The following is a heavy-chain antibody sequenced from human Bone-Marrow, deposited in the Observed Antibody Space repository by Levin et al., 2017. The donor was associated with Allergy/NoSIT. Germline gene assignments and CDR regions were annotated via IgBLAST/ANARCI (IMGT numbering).Heavy chain of an antibody. CDR2: INWNSDDA. J-gene: IGHJ4*02. V-gene: IGHV3-9*01. D-gene: IGHD3-22*01. Sequence: SGGSLRLSCEASGFPFDDFAMHWVRQAPGKGLEWVSGINWNSDDAGYADSVKGRFTISRDNAKNSLYLQMNSLRAEDTAFYYCAKSSDSSGYYGNFFDYWGQGTLVTVSS. CDR1: GFPFDDFA. CDR3: AKSSDSSGYYGNFFDY.